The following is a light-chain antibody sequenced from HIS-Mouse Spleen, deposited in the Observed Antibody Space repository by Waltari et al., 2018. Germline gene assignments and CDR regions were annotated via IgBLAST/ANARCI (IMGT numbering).Light chain of an antibody. V-gene: IGKV4-1*01. J-gene: IGKJ2*01. CDR3: QQYYSTPYT. CDR2: WES. Sequence: DIVMTQSPDSLAVSLGERATINCKSSQSVLYSSNNKNYLAWYQQKPGQPPKRLIYWESTRESGVPDRFSGSGSGTDFTLTISSLQAEDVAVYYCQQYYSTPYTFGQGTKLEIK. CDR1: QSVLYSSNNKNY.